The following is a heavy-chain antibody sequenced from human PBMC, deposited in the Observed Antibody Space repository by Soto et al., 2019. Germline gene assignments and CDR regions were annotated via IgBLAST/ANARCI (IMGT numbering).Heavy chain of an antibody. CDR1: GGSLTSSSW. V-gene: IGHV4-4*02. D-gene: IGHD6-13*01. Sequence: SETLSLNCTVSGGSLTSSSWWSWVRQPPGKGLEWIGEIYHNGKTNYRPALRSRLSISVEKAKNHFALTMTSVTAADTATYYCSRGGIAISGSKTGGMDVWALGPTVTVSS. J-gene: IGHJ6*02. CDR3: SRGGIAISGSKTGGMDV. CDR2: IYHNGKT.